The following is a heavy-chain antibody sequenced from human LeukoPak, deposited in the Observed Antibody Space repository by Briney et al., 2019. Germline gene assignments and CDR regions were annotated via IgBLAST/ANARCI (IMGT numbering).Heavy chain of an antibody. CDR1: GFTVSSNY. CDR2: IKQDGSKK. J-gene: IGHJ4*02. D-gene: IGHD3-10*01. Sequence: GGSLRLSCAASGFTVSSNYMSWVRQAPGKGLEWVANIKQDGSKKNYVDSVKGRFTISRDNAKNSLYLQMNSLRADDTAVYYCAGRSGSFDCWGQGTLVTVSA. CDR3: AGRSGSFDC. V-gene: IGHV3-7*01.